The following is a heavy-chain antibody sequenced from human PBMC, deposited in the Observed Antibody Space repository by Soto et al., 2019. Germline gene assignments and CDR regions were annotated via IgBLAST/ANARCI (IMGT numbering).Heavy chain of an antibody. J-gene: IGHJ4*02. CDR3: ARTLPSGCSDS. V-gene: IGHV4-4*07. CDR2: IYATGTT. Sequence: SETLSLTCTVSGASISGFYWSWIRKSAGRGLEWIGRIYATGTTDYNPSLKSRVTISVDTPKNQFSLELTSVTAADTAVYFCARTLPSGCSDSWGQGTLVTVSS. D-gene: IGHD6-19*01. CDR1: GASISGFY.